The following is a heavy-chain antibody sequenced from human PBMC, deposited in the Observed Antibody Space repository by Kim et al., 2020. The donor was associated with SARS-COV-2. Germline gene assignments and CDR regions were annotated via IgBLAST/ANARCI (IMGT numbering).Heavy chain of an antibody. V-gene: IGHV4-39*01. J-gene: IGHJ4*02. CDR1: GGSIRSSSHY. CDR2: AFYSGSA. Sequence: SETLSLICSVSGGSIRSSSHYWGWIRQPPGKGLEWIGSAFYSGSAYYNPSLNSRATISVDMSKNQFSLNLRSLTAADTAVYYCARKGWSNWGFDYWGQGTQVTVSS. CDR3: ARKGWSNWGFDY. D-gene: IGHD7-27*01.